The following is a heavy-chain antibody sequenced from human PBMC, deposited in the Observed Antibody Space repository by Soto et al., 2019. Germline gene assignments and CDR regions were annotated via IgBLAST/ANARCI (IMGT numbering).Heavy chain of an antibody. V-gene: IGHV1-18*01. CDR2: ISTYNGNT. CDR3: ARGPTDYYDNSANYFLDY. Sequence: QVQLVQSGAEVKKPGASVKVSCKASGYTFITYGVNWVRQAPGQGLDWLGWISTYNGNTRYAERLQGRVTMTTDTTTNTAYMELRNLRSDDTAVYYCARGPTDYYDNSANYFLDYWGQGTLVTVSS. D-gene: IGHD3-22*01. CDR1: GYTFITYG. J-gene: IGHJ4*02.